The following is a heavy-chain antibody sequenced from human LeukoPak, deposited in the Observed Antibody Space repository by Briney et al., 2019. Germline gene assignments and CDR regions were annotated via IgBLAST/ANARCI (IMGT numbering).Heavy chain of an antibody. CDR2: INPKSGGT. CDR3: ARHNSASCLDV. CDR1: GYTFTDYY. J-gene: IGHJ6*04. D-gene: IGHD2-2*01. V-gene: IGHV1-2*02. Sequence: GASVKVSCKASGYTFTDYYIHWVRQAPRQGLEWMGWINPKSGGTHYAQKFQGRVTMTRDTSISTAYMDLSRLRSDDTAMYYCARHNSASCLDVWAKGTTVTVSS.